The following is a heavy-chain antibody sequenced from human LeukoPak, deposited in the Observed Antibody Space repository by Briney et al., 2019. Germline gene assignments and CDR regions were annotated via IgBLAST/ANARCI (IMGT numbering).Heavy chain of an antibody. V-gene: IGHV1-18*01. Sequence: ASVKVSCKASGYTFTTYGIGWVRQAPGQGLEWMGWISGDNGNTNYAQKLQGRVTMTTDTSTSTAYMELRSLRSDDTAVYYCAGKGQQDAFDIWGQGTMVTVSS. J-gene: IGHJ3*02. CDR2: ISGDNGNT. CDR3: AGKGQQDAFDI. D-gene: IGHD6-13*01. CDR1: GYTFTTYG.